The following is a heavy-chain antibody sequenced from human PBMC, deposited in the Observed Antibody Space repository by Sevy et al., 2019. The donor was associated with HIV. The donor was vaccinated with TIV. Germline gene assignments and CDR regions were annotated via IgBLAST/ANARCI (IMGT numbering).Heavy chain of an antibody. CDR2: FYYSRST. Sequence: SQTLSLTCTVSGDSISGYYWSWIRQPPGKGLEWIGYFYYSRSTNYNPSLKSRVTISVDTSKNQVSLKVSSVTTADTAVYYCAKGDRSFYGIDVWGQGTTVTVSS. J-gene: IGHJ6*02. V-gene: IGHV4-59*01. CDR1: GDSISGYY. CDR3: AKGDRSFYGIDV. D-gene: IGHD2-15*01.